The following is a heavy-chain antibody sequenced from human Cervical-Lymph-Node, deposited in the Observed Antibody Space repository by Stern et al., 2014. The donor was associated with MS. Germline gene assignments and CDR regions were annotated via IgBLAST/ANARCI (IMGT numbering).Heavy chain of an antibody. CDR1: GYSFTSYW. D-gene: IGHD6-19*01. CDR3: ARQHSSEELDS. CDR2: IYPADSDT. J-gene: IGHJ4*02. V-gene: IGHV5-51*01. Sequence: EVQLVQSGAEVKKPGESLKISCKGSGYSFTSYWIGWVRQMPGEGLEWMAMIYPADSDTRYSPSFQGRVTMSVDKSTSTAYLQWSSLKASDSAMYYCARQHSSEELDSWGQGTLVTVSS.